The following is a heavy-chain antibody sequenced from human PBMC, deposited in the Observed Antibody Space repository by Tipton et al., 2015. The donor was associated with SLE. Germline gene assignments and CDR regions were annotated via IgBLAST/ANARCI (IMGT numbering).Heavy chain of an antibody. V-gene: IGHV4-30-2*01. CDR1: GGSISSGGYS. Sequence: TLSLTCAVSGGSISSGGYSWSWIRQPPGKGLEWIGYIFHSGTTYYKPSLKTRLSTSVDKSKNQFSLNLSSVTAADTAVYYCASDCGHDCSPMEYFPHWGQGTLVTVSS. J-gene: IGHJ1*01. D-gene: IGHD2-21*01. CDR2: IFHSGTT. CDR3: ASDCGHDCSPMEYFPH.